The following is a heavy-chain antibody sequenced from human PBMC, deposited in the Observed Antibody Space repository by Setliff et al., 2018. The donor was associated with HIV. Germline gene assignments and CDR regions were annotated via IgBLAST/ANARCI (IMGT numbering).Heavy chain of an antibody. CDR3: ARRWYDSSGFDY. CDR1: GGSFSGYY. V-gene: IGHV4-34*01. Sequence: PSETLSLTCAVYGGSFSGYYWSWIRQPPGKGLEWIGEINHGGITNYNPSLKSRVTISLDTSKNQFSLKLSSVPAADTAVYYCARRWYDSSGFDYWGQGIPVTVSS. D-gene: IGHD3-22*01. CDR2: INHGGIT. J-gene: IGHJ4*02.